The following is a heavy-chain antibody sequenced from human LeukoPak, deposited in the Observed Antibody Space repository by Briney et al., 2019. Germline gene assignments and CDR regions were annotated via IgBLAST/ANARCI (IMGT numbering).Heavy chain of an antibody. CDR1: GYTFTSYG. D-gene: IGHD5-18*01. V-gene: IGHV1-18*01. J-gene: IGHJ4*02. Sequence: ASVKVSCKASGYTFTSYGISWVRQAPGQGLEWMGWISAYNGNTNYAQKFQGRVTITRNTSISTAYMELSSLRSEDTAVYYCASYSYGNDYWGQGTLVTVSS. CDR3: ASYSYGNDY. CDR2: ISAYNGNT.